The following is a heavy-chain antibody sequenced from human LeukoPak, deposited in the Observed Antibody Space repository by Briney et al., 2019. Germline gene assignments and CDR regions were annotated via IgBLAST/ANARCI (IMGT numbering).Heavy chain of an antibody. CDR2: INTDGSST. Sequence: GGSLRLSCAASGFTFSTYWMHWVRQAPGKGLVWVSRINTDGSSTSYADSVKGRFTISRDNAKNTLYLQMNSLRVEDTAVYYCARDARGYDSFYWGQGTLVTVS. CDR1: GFTFSTYW. D-gene: IGHD3-3*01. V-gene: IGHV3-74*01. J-gene: IGHJ4*02. CDR3: ARDARGYDSFY.